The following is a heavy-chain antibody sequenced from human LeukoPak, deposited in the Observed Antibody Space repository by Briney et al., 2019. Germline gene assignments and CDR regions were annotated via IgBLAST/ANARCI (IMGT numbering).Heavy chain of an antibody. D-gene: IGHD3-10*01. CDR1: GYSIGSGYY. J-gene: IGHJ4*02. CDR2: VYRSGST. Sequence: PSETLSLTCTVSGYSIGSGYYWGWIRQPPGKGLEWIGSVYRSGSTYDNPPLRSRVTISVDTSKNQFSLKVRSVTAADTAVYYCARVRGGGAFDFWGQGTLVTVSS. CDR3: ARVRGGGAFDF. V-gene: IGHV4-38-2*02.